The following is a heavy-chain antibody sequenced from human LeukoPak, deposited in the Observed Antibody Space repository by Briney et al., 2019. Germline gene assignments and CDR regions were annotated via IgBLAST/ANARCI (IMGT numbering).Heavy chain of an antibody. CDR1: GNSIRSDYY. CDR3: ARFATSMFPYY. Sequence: SETLSLTCTVSGNSIRSDYYWGWIRQPPGKGLEWIGSMHHSGNSNYNPSLKSRVTISVDTSSKNQFSLKLSSVTAADTAVYYCARFATSMFPYYWGQGTQVTVSS. D-gene: IGHD2/OR15-2a*01. J-gene: IGHJ4*02. V-gene: IGHV4-38-2*02. CDR2: MHHSGNS.